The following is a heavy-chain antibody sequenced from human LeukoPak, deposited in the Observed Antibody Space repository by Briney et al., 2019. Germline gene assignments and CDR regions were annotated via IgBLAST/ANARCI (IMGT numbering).Heavy chain of an antibody. D-gene: IGHD6-13*01. CDR2: ISSSGNT. V-gene: IGHV3-23*01. J-gene: IGHJ4*02. CDR3: VKGRISEDGLDF. Sequence: GGSLRLSCAASGFTFSRSAMTWVRQTPGKGLDWVSSISSSGNTYYADYVKGRFTISRDNSKNMLYLQMNSLRAEDTAVYYCVKGRISEDGLDFWGQGTLVTVSS. CDR1: GFTFSRSA.